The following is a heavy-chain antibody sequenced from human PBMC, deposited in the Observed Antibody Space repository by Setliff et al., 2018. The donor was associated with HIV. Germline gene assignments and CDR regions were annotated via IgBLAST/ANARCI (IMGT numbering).Heavy chain of an antibody. J-gene: IGHJ3*02. V-gene: IGHV4-59*11. CDR3: ARDASYSGGDYERAFDI. Sequence: PSETLSLTCTVSGGSISGHYWPWIRQPPGRGLEWIGTIHYSGSSVYSPSLKSRVSISLDTSKNQFSRKLSSVTAADTAVYYCARDASYSGGDYERAFDIWGQGTMVTVSS. D-gene: IGHD1-26*01. CDR2: IHYSGSS. CDR1: GGSISGHY.